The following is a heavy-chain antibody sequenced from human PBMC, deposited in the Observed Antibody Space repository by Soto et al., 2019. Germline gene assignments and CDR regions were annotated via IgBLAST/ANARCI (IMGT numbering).Heavy chain of an antibody. CDR2: IIPISDTT. CDR1: GGTFSSYA. Sequence: QVQLVQSGAEVQKPGSPVKVSCKASGGTFSSYAISWVRQAPGQGLEWMGGIIPISDTTNYAQKFQGRVTITTAESTSTAYMELSSLRSEDTAVYYCARSQGSSTSLEIYYDYWCGMDVWGEGTAVTVSS. D-gene: IGHD2-2*01. J-gene: IGHJ6*02. CDR3: ARSQGSSTSLEIYYDYWCGMDV. V-gene: IGHV1-69*01.